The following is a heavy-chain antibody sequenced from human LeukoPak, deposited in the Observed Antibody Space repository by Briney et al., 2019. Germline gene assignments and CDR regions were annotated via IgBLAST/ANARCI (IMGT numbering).Heavy chain of an antibody. CDR1: SGFITAYY. CDR2: VYYSGST. V-gene: IGHV4-59*01. Sequence: PSETLSLTCSVSSGFITAYYWSWIRQPPGKGLEWIGYVYYSGSTEYNPSLRSRVTISLEMSTHQFSLNLTSVTAADTAVYYCATNTGTVFDYWGQGALVTVSS. J-gene: IGHJ4*02. D-gene: IGHD7-27*01. CDR3: ATNTGTVFDY.